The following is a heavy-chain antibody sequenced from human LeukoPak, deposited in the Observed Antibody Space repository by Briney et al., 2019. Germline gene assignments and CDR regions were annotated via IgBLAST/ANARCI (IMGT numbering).Heavy chain of an antibody. CDR2: IYNGGTT. D-gene: IGHD2-21*01. J-gene: IGHJ4*02. CDR1: DGSISGDNYY. CDR3: ARGARFFAYYDY. V-gene: IGHV4-31*03. Sequence: PSQTQSLTCTVSDGSISGDNYYWSWIRQLPGKGLEWIGYIYNGGTTYYNPSLKSRVIISVDTSKNQFSLKLKSVTAADTAMYYCARGARFFAYYDYWGQGTLVTVSS.